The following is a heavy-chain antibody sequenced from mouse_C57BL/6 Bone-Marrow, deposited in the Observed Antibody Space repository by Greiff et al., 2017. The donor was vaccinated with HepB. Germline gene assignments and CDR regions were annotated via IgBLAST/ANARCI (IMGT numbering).Heavy chain of an antibody. Sequence: EVKLMESEGGLVQPGSSMKLSCTASGFTFSDYYMAWVRQVPEKGLEWVANINYDGSSTYYLDSLKSRFIISRDNAKNILYLQMSSLKSEDTATYYCARGNYGSFDYWGQGTTLTVSS. CDR2: INYDGSST. CDR3: ARGNYGSFDY. V-gene: IGHV5-16*01. J-gene: IGHJ2*01. CDR1: GFTFSDYY. D-gene: IGHD1-1*01.